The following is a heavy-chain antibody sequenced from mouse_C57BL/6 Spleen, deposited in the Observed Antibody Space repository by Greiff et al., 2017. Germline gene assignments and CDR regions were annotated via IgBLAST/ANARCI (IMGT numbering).Heavy chain of an antibody. J-gene: IGHJ2*01. CDR1: GYTFTSYW. CDR2: FHPNSGST. V-gene: IGHV1-64*01. D-gene: IGHD2-4*01. Sequence: VQLQQPGAELVKPGASVKLSCKASGYTFTSYWMHWVKQRPGQGLEWIGMFHPNSGSTNYNEKFKSKATLTVDKSSSTAYMQLSSLTSEDSAVYYGARSLYDYDFDYWGQGTTLTVSS. CDR3: ARSLYDYDFDY.